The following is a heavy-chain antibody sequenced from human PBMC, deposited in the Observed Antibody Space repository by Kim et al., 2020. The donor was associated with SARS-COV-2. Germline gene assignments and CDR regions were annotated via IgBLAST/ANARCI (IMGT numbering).Heavy chain of an antibody. V-gene: IGHV4-31*03. CDR2: IYYSGST. CDR1: GGSISSGGYY. J-gene: IGHJ6*02. D-gene: IGHD3-10*01. Sequence: SETLSLTCTVSGGSISSGGYYWSWIRQHPGKGLEWIGYIYYSGSTYYNPSLKSRVTISVDTSKNQFSLKLSSVTAADTAVYYCARSVSFEWFGESPDAPYYYYYYGMDVWGQGTTVTVSS. CDR3: ARSVSFEWFGESPDAPYYYYYYGMDV.